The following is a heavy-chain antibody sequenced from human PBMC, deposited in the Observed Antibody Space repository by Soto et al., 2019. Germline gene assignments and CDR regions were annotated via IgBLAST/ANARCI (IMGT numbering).Heavy chain of an antibody. CDR1: GGSISSYY. CDR2: IYYSGST. CDR3: ARDSVGRCYD. Sequence: QVQLQESGPGLVKPSETLSLTCTVSGGSISSYYWSWIRQPPGKRLEWIGYIYYSGSTNYNPSLTRRVTISVDTSKNQFSLELRSVTAADTAVYYCARDSVGRCYDWGQGTLVTVSS. J-gene: IGHJ4*02. V-gene: IGHV4-59*01. D-gene: IGHD2-15*01.